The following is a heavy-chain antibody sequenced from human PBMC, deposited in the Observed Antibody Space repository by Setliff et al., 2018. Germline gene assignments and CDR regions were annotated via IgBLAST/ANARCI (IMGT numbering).Heavy chain of an antibody. Sequence: SETLSLTCTVSGASISANHYWGWIRQTPGKGLEWIGSIYYSGLTYYTPSLRSRATISVDTSKNRFSLQLSSVTAADTAVYYCAGYQGSGSNYKVVNWFDPWGQGTLVT. CDR2: IYYSGLT. CDR3: AGYQGSGSNYKVVNWFDP. V-gene: IGHV4-39*02. J-gene: IGHJ5*02. CDR1: GASISANHY. D-gene: IGHD3-10*01.